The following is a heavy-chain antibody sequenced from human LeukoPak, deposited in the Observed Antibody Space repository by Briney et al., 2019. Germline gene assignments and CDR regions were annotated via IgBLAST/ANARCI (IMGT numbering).Heavy chain of an antibody. Sequence: GGSLRLSCAASGFTFSSYVMNWGRQAPGKGLEWVSVISGGGGSTYYADSVKGRFTISRDNSKNTLFLQMNRLRAEDTAVYYCAKGGYCSSTSCYVGWFDPWGQGTLVTVSS. D-gene: IGHD2-2*01. CDR1: GFTFSSYV. J-gene: IGHJ5*02. CDR2: ISGGGGST. CDR3: AKGGYCSSTSCYVGWFDP. V-gene: IGHV3-23*01.